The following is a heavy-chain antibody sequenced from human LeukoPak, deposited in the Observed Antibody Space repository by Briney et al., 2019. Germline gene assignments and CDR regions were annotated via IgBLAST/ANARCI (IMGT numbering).Heavy chain of an antibody. CDR3: AKLDIDYYGMDV. V-gene: IGHV3-74*01. CDR2: IDTDGSTT. D-gene: IGHD2-15*01. J-gene: IGHJ6*02. Sequence: GGSLRLSCAASRFTFSNYWMHWVRHAPGKGLVWVSRIDTDGSTTRYADSVKGRFTISRDNAENTLYLQMNSLRAEDTAVYYCAKLDIDYYGMDVWGQGTTVTVSS. CDR1: RFTFSNYW.